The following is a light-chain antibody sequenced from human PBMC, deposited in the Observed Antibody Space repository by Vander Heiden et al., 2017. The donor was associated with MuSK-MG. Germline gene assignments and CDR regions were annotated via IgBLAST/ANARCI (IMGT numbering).Light chain of an antibody. V-gene: IGLV1-44*01. J-gene: IGLJ2*01. CDR2: SNN. CDR3: AAGDDTLNGVV. Sequence: QSVLTQPPSTSGTPGQRVTISCSGSSSNFGRNTVNRDHQVPVASPKLLIVSNNQRPSGVPDRFSGSKSGTSASLAISGLQSEDEADYYCAAGDDTLNGVVFGGGTKLTVL. CDR1: SSNFGRNT.